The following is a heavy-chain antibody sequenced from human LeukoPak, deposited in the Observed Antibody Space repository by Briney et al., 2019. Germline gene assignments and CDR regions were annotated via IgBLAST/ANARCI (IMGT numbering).Heavy chain of an antibody. Sequence: GGSLRLSCAASGFTFSSYSMNWVRQAPGXGPEWVSYISSSSSTIYYADSVKGRFTISRDNAKNSLSLQMNSLRDEDTAVYYCARGFGVRGIYFDYWGQGTLVTVSS. V-gene: IGHV3-48*02. J-gene: IGHJ4*02. CDR3: ARGFGVRGIYFDY. CDR1: GFTFSSYS. CDR2: ISSSSSTI. D-gene: IGHD3-10*01.